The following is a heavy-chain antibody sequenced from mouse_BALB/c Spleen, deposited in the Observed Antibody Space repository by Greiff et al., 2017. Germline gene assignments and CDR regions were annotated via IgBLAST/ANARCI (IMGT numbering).Heavy chain of an antibody. CDR3: ARDRENSFFDY. CDR1: GFTFTDYY. CDR2: IRNKANGYTT. V-gene: IGHV7-3*02. Sequence: DVHLVESGGGLVQPGGSLRLSCATSGFTFTDYYMSWVRQPPGKALEWLGFIRNKANGYTTEYSASVKGRFTISRDNSQSILYLQMNTLRAEDSATYYCARDRENSFFDYWGQGTTLTVSS. J-gene: IGHJ2*01.